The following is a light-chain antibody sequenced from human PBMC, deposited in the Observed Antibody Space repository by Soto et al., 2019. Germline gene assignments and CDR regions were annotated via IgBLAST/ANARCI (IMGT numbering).Light chain of an antibody. CDR1: QTVRNNY. Sequence: GLTQSPGTLSLSPGERATLSCRASQTVRNNYLAWYQQKPGQAPRLLIYDASIRATGIPDRFSGSGSGTDFTLTISRLEPEDFAVYYCQQYGSSPPRTFGQGTRLEI. J-gene: IGKJ5*01. V-gene: IGKV3-20*01. CDR2: DAS. CDR3: QQYGSSPPRT.